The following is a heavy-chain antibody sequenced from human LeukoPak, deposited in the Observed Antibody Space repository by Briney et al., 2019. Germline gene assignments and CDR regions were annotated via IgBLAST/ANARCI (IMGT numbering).Heavy chain of an antibody. D-gene: IGHD4-17*01. CDR2: MNPNSGNT. CDR3: ATLYGDYGYFDL. CDR1: GYTFTSYD. J-gene: IGHJ2*01. V-gene: IGHV1-8*01. Sequence: ASVKVSCKASGYTFTSYDINWVRQATGQGLEWMGWMNPNSGNTGYAQKFQGRVTMTRNTSISTAYMELSSLRSEDTAVYYCATLYGDYGYFDLWGRGTLVTVSS.